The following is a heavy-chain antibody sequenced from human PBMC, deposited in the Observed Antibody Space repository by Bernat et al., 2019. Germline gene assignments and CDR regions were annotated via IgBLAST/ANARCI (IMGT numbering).Heavy chain of an antibody. CDR1: GFRFSNYG. J-gene: IGHJ6*02. V-gene: IGHV3-23*01. CDR3: AKVYGDYLSSYFGLDV. D-gene: IGHD4-17*01. CDR2: ISKSGSST. Sequence: EVQVLESGGGSVQPGGSLRLSCAASGFRFSNYGITWVRQAPGKGLEWVSGISKSGSSTYYADSVKGRFTISRDNSKNTLYLQMNSVRAEDTAVYYCAKVYGDYLSSYFGLDVWGRGTTVTVSS.